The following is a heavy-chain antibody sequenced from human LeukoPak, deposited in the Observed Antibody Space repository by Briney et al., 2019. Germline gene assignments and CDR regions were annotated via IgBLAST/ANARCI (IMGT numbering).Heavy chain of an antibody. Sequence: PGGSPRLSCAASGFTFSSDAMSWVRQAPGKGLEWVSAISGSGGSTYYADSVKGRFTISRDNSKNTLYLQMNSLRAEDTAVYYCWITMVRGVKGDFQHWGQGTLVTVS. CDR2: ISGSGGST. J-gene: IGHJ1*01. V-gene: IGHV3-23*01. D-gene: IGHD3-10*01. CDR3: WITMVRGVKGDFQH. CDR1: GFTFSSDA.